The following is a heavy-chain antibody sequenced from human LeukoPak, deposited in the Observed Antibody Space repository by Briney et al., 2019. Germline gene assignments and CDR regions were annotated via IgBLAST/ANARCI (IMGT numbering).Heavy chain of an antibody. CDR3: AKEITISSGWYRIWDY. V-gene: IGHV3-23*01. CDR2: ISGSGGST. J-gene: IGHJ4*02. CDR1: GFTFSSYA. D-gene: IGHD6-19*01. Sequence: SGGSLRLSCAASGFTFSSYAMHWVRQAPGKGLEWVSAISGSGGSTYYADSVKGRFTISRDNSKNTLYLQMNSLRAEDTAVYYCAKEITISSGWYRIWDYWGQGTLVTVSS.